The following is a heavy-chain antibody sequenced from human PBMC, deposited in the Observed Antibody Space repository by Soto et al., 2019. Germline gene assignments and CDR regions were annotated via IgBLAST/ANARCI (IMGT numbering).Heavy chain of an antibody. CDR3: ARDLGYCRSGTCYREWFDP. CDR2: GSGDNGHT. J-gene: IGHJ5*02. D-gene: IGHD2-15*01. V-gene: IGHV1-18*01. Sequence: QVQLVQSGAEVKKRGASVKVSCKASGYTFTTHGISWVRQAPGQGLEWMGWGSGDNGHTNYAQSLQGRVTMTTDTSTNTAYMELRSLRSDDTAVYYCARDLGYCRSGTCYREWFDPWGQGTLVTVSS. CDR1: GYTFTTHG.